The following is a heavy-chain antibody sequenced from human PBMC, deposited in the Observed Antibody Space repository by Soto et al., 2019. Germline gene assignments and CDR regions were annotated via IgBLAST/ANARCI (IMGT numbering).Heavy chain of an antibody. CDR3: ARDSGSEWFGDHDYYYYGMDV. CDR2: ISYDGSNK. V-gene: IGHV3-30-3*01. J-gene: IGHJ6*02. CDR1: GFTFSSYA. D-gene: IGHD3-10*01. Sequence: PGGSLRLSCAASGFTFSSYAMHWVRQAPGKGLEWVAVISYDGSNKYYADSVKGRFTISRDNSKNTLYLQMNSLRAEDTAVYYCARDSGSEWFGDHDYYYYGMDVWGQGTTVTVSS.